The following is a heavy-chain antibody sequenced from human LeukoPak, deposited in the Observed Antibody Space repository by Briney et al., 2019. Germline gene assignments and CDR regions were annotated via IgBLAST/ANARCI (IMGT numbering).Heavy chain of an antibody. CDR1: GGSFSGYY. Sequence: SETLSLTCAVYGGSFSGYYWSWIRQPPGKGLEWIGEINHSGSTNYNPSLKSRVTISVDTSKNQFSLKLSSVTAADTAVYYCAGNIPHYYDSSGYYRGFDYWGQGTLVTVSS. J-gene: IGHJ4*02. V-gene: IGHV4-34*01. CDR3: AGNIPHYYDSSGYYRGFDY. D-gene: IGHD3-22*01. CDR2: INHSGST.